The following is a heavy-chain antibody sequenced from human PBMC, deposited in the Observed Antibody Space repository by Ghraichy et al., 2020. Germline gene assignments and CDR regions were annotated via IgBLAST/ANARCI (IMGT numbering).Heavy chain of an antibody. CDR1: GFTFSSFW. Sequence: GSLRLSCTASGFTFSSFWMTWVRQAPGKGLEWVANINEDGSGEYYADSVKGRFTISRDNAKNSLYLQMNSLRAEDTAVYYCARGRTLASWGQGALVTVSS. CDR3: ARGRTLAS. D-gene: IGHD1-1*01. J-gene: IGHJ5*02. V-gene: IGHV3-7*01. CDR2: INEDGSGE.